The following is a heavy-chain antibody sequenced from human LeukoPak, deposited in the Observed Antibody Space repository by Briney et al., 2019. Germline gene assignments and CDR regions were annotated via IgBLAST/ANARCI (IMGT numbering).Heavy chain of an antibody. Sequence: PGGSLRLSCAASGFSLSSYWMSWVRQAPGKGLEWVATINEDEREKYYVDSVKGRFTISRDNAKNSLYLQMNSLRAEDTAVYYCARDRGYCSGGSCYPFDYWGQGTLVTVSS. CDR1: GFSLSSYW. D-gene: IGHD2-15*01. CDR3: ARDRGYCSGGSCYPFDY. V-gene: IGHV3-7*01. J-gene: IGHJ4*02. CDR2: INEDEREK.